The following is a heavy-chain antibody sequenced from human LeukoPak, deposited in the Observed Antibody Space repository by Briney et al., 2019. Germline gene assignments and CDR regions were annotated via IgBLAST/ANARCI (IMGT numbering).Heavy chain of an antibody. D-gene: IGHD1-26*01. CDR2: IKSKTDGGTT. J-gene: IGHJ3*02. CDR3: TTGSIVGATESDAFDI. V-gene: IGHV3-15*01. Sequence: GGSLRLSCAASGFTFSSVWMSWVRQAPGKGLEWVGRIKSKTDGGTTDYTPPVKGRFTISRDDSKITLYLQMNSLKTEDTAVYYCTTGSIVGATESDAFDIWGQGTMVTVSS. CDR1: GFTFSSVW.